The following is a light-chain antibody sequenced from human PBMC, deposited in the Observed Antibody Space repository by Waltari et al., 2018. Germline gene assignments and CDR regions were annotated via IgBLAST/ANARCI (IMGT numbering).Light chain of an antibody. CDR1: QSVLYSSNNKNY. CDR2: WAS. CDR3: QQYYSTPPLT. Sequence: DIVMTQSPDSLAVSLGERATINCKSSQSVLYSSNNKNYLAWYQQKPGQPPKLLIYWASTRESGVPDRFSGSGSGTDFTLTISSLQAEDVAVYYCQQYYSTPPLTFGGGTKEEIK. J-gene: IGKJ4*01. V-gene: IGKV4-1*01.